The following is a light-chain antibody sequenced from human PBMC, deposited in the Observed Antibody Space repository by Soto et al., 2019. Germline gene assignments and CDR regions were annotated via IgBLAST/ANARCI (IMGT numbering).Light chain of an antibody. Sequence: QSALTQSASVSGSPGQSITISCTGTSSDVGGYNRVSWYQQNPGKAPKLMIYEVSNRPSGVSNRFSGYKSGNTASLTISGLQAEDEAEYYCASYTTSISYVFGTGTTVTVL. CDR1: SSDVGGYNR. CDR3: ASYTTSISYV. J-gene: IGLJ1*01. CDR2: EVS. V-gene: IGLV2-14*01.